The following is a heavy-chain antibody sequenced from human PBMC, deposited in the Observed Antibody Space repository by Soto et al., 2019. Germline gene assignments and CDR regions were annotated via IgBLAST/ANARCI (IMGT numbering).Heavy chain of an antibody. J-gene: IGHJ5*02. CDR1: GGSFSGYY. CDR2: INHSGST. CDR3: ARGTRGYSAKVGP. V-gene: IGHV4-34*01. D-gene: IGHD5-12*01. Sequence: SETLSLTCAVYGGSFSGYYWSWIRQPPGKGLEWIGEINHSGSTNYNPSLKSRVTISVDTSKNQFSLKLSSVTAADTAVYYCARGTRGYSAKVGPWGQGTLVTVSS.